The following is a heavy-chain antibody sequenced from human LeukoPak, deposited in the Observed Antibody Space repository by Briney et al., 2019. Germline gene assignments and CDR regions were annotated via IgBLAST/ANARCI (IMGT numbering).Heavy chain of an antibody. CDR3: ARDLGSSWTINDY. Sequence: APVKVSCKASGYTFTGYYMHWVRQAPGQGLEWMGWINPNSGGTNYAQKFQGRVTMTRDTSISTAYMELSRLRSDDTAVYFCARDLGSSWTINDYWGQGTLVTVSS. CDR2: INPNSGGT. J-gene: IGHJ4*02. D-gene: IGHD6-13*01. CDR1: GYTFTGYY. V-gene: IGHV1-2*02.